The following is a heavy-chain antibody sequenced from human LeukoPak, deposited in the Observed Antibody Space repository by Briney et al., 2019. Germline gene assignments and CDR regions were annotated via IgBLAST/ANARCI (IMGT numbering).Heavy chain of an antibody. V-gene: IGHV3-21*06. Sequence: GGSLRLSCAVSGFGVHTFAMSWVRQAPGKGLEWLASITKYDGRLYYADSVRGRFTISRDISQNELYLQMNSLRAEDTAVYYCARDSGQLLQAFDIWGQGTMVTVSS. J-gene: IGHJ3*02. D-gene: IGHD2-15*01. CDR3: ARDSGQLLQAFDI. CDR2: ITKYDGRL. CDR1: GFGVHTFA.